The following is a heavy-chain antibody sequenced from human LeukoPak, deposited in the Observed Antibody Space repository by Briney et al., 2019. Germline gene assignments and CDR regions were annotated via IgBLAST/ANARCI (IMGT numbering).Heavy chain of an antibody. CDR1: GFTFTSYA. J-gene: IGHJ4*02. V-gene: IGHV3-21*04. D-gene: IGHD2-8*01. Sequence: PGRSLRLSCTASGFTFTSYAMHWVRQDPGKGLEWVSSISSSSSYIYYADSVKGRFTISRDNAKNSLYLQMNSLRAEDTAVYYCAREGRYCTNGVCYAHWGQGTLVTVSS. CDR2: ISSSSSYI. CDR3: AREGRYCTNGVCYAH.